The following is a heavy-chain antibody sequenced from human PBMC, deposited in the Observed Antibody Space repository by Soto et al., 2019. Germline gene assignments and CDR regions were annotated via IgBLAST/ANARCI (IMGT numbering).Heavy chain of an antibody. CDR3: ASTITTLDDY. Sequence: QLQLQESGPGLVKPSETLSLTCTVSGGSISSSSYYWGWIRQPPGKGLEWIGSIYYSGSTYYNPSLKSRVTISVDTSKNQFSLTLSSVTAADTAVYYCASTITTLDDYWGQGTLVTVSS. V-gene: IGHV4-39*01. CDR2: IYYSGST. D-gene: IGHD5-12*01. CDR1: GGSISSSSYY. J-gene: IGHJ4*02.